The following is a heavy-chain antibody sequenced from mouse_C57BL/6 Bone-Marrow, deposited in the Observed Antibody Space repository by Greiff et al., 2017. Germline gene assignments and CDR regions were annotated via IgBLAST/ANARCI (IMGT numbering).Heavy chain of an antibody. Sequence: EVNVVESGGGLVKPGGSLKLSCAASGFTFSSYAMSWVRQTPEKRLEWVATISDGGSYTYYPDNVKGRFTISRDNAKNKLYLQMSHLKSEDTAMYYCARERGDYWGQGTTLTVSS. J-gene: IGHJ2*01. CDR1: GFTFSSYA. V-gene: IGHV5-4*01. CDR2: ISDGGSYT. CDR3: ARERGDY.